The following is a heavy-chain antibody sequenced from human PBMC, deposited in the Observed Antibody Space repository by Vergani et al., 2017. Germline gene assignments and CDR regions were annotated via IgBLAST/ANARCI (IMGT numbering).Heavy chain of an antibody. CDR3: ASKRGACRAAYCHSYDF. J-gene: IGHJ4*02. CDR1: GDSVISTDYH. V-gene: IGHV4-39*01. D-gene: IGHD2-15*01. Sequence: QMQLQESGPGLVKASETLSLTCTVSGDSVISTDYHWGWIRQPPGKGLEWIGSMDYSGSTSYNPSLESRISISFETPKNQFSLRLTSATAADTAVYYCASKRGACRAAYCHSYDFWGPGTLVGVSS. CDR2: MDYSGST.